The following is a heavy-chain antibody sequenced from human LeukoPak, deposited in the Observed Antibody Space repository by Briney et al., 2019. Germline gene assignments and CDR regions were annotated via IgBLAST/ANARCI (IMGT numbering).Heavy chain of an antibody. CDR1: GGSFSGYY. D-gene: IGHD3-22*01. V-gene: IGHV3-11*01. CDR3: ARSLGYYDSSGYYYLDY. Sequence: LSLTCAVYGGSFSGYYWSWIRQAPGKGLEWVSYISSSGSTIYYADSVKGRFTISRDNAKNSLYLQMNSLRAEDTAVYYCARSLGYYDSSGYYYLDYWGQGTLVTVSS. J-gene: IGHJ4*02. CDR2: ISSSGSTI.